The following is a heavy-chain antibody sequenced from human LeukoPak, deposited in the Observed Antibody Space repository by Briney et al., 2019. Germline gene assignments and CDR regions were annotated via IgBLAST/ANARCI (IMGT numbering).Heavy chain of an antibody. J-gene: IGHJ4*02. CDR2: ISGSGGST. Sequence: GGSLRLSCAASGFTFSSYAMTWVRQAPGKGLEWVSAISGSGGSTYYADSVKGRFAISRDNSKNTLHLQMNSLTADDTAVYYCGREVATTYWGQGTLVTVSS. CDR3: GREVATTY. CDR1: GFTFSSYA. D-gene: IGHD5-24*01. V-gene: IGHV3-23*01.